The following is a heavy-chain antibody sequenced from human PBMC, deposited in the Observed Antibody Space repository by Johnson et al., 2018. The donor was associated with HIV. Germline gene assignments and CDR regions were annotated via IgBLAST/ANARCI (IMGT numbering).Heavy chain of an antibody. CDR2: ISYDGSNK. J-gene: IGHJ3*02. D-gene: IGHD3-9*01. CDR1: GFTFINYW. V-gene: IGHV3-30-3*01. Sequence: QVQLVESGGGLVQPGGSLRLSCAASGFTFINYWMHWVRQAPGKGLEWVAVISYDGSNKYYADSVKGRFTISRDNSKNTMYLQMNSLRAEDTAVYYCARGGPYYYDILTGYYRDDAFDIWGQGTMVTVSS. CDR3: ARGGPYYYDILTGYYRDDAFDI.